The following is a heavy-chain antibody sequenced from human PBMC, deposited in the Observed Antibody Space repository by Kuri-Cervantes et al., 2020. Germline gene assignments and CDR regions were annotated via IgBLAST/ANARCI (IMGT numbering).Heavy chain of an antibody. CDR3: ATDRHYGDYDWVQH. V-gene: IGHV1-24*01. CDR2: FEPEDGET. CDR1: GYTLTELS. J-gene: IGHJ1*01. D-gene: IGHD4-17*01. Sequence: ASVKVSCKVSGYTLTELSMHWVRQAPGKGLEWMGGFEPEDGETIYAQKFQGRVTMTEDTSTDTAYMELSSLRSEDTAVYYCATDRHYGDYDWVQHWGQGTLVTVSS.